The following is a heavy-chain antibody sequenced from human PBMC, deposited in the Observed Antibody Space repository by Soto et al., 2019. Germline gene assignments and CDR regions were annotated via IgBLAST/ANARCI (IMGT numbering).Heavy chain of an antibody. V-gene: IGHV3-23*01. CDR2: IPGSGGHKVHA. D-gene: IGHD7-27*01. Sequence: PVVSLRLSCAASGFIFNDYAMSWVRQAPGQGLEWVSTIPGSGGHKVHAEYADSVKGRFTISRDKSKNTLYLQMDSLSAEDTAVYLGTKEIASDWGYRGVWDRGT. CDR1: GFIFNDYA. CDR3: TKEIASDWGYRGV. J-gene: IGHJ6*03.